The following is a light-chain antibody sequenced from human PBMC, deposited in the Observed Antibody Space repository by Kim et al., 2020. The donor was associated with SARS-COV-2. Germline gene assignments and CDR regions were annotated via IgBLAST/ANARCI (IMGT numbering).Light chain of an antibody. CDR2: KAS. J-gene: IGKJ1*01. V-gene: IGKV1-5*03. Sequence: ASVGDRVTITCRASQSISSWLAWYRQQPGKAPTLLIYKASALESGVPSRFGGSGSGTEFILTISSLQPDDFATYYCQQYHTNPPTFGQGTKVDIK. CDR1: QSISSW. CDR3: QQYHTNPPT.